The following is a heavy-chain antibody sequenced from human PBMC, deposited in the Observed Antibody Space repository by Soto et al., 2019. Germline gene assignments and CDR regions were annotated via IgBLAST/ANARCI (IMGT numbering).Heavy chain of an antibody. CDR2: FYITGSA. V-gene: IGHV4-4*07. CDR1: GVSININY. D-gene: IGHD3-22*01. J-gene: IGHJ5*02. Sequence: PSETLSLTCTVSGVSININYWSWIRQHAGKGLEWIGRFYITGSANYNPSLKSRVTMSLDKSKNQFSLKLSSVTAADTAVYYCARDDYYNSNNWFDPWGQGIQVTVSS. CDR3: ARDDYYNSNNWFDP.